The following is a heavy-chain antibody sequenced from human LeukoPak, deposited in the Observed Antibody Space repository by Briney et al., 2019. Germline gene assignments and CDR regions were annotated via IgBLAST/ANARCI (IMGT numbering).Heavy chain of an antibody. D-gene: IGHD3-3*01. CDR3: ARGLELRLLEWLLDPNLGETDY. Sequence: ASVKVSCKASGYTFTSYYMHWVRQAPGQGLEWMGIINPSGGSTSYAQKFQGRVTMTRDTSTSTVYMELSSLRSEDTAVYYCARGLELRLLEWLLDPNLGETDYWGQGTLVTVSS. V-gene: IGHV1-46*01. CDR2: INPSGGST. J-gene: IGHJ4*02. CDR1: GYTFTSYY.